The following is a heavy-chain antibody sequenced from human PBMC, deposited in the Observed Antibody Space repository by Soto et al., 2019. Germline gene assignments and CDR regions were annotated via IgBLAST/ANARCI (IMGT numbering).Heavy chain of an antibody. D-gene: IGHD1-20*01. J-gene: IGHJ4*02. Sequence: SETLSLTCTVSGGSISSSSYYWGWIRQPPGKGLEWIGSIYYSGSTYYNPSLKSRVTISVDTSKHQFSLKLSSVTAADTAVYYFVRYNWNPYYLDYWGQGILVTV. V-gene: IGHV4-39*01. CDR2: IYYSGST. CDR3: VRYNWNPYYLDY. CDR1: GGSISSSSYY.